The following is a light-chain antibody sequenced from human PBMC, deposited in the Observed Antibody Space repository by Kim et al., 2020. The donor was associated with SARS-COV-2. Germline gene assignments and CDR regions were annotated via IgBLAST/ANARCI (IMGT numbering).Light chain of an antibody. Sequence: ELTQSPSASASLGASVKLTCTLSSGHSSYAIAWHQQQPEKGPRYLMKVNSDGSHNKGDGIPDRFSGSSSGAERYLTISSLQSEDEADYYCQTWVTAIRVFGGGTQLTVL. CDR1: SGHSSYA. CDR2: VNSDGSH. V-gene: IGLV4-69*01. J-gene: IGLJ2*01. CDR3: QTWVTAIRV.